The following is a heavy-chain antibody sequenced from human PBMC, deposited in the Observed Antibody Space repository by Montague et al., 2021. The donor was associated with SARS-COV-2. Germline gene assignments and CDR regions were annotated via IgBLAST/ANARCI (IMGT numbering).Heavy chain of an antibody. CDR1: GGSISTYYY. CDR2: IYYGGST. Sequence: SETLSLTCTVSGGSISTYYYWGWIRQPPGKGLEWIGSIYYGGSTYYNPSLKSRVTISVDTSMNHFSLKLSSVTAADTAVYYCARQPTLPRADYWGQGILVTVSS. J-gene: IGHJ4*02. CDR3: ARQPTLPRADY. V-gene: IGHV4-39*01.